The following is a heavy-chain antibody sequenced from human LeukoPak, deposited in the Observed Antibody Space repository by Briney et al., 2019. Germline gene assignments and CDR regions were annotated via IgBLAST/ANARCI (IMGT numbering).Heavy chain of an antibody. V-gene: IGHV3-23*01. J-gene: IGHJ6*02. Sequence: PGGSLRLSCAASGFTYSSYAMSWVRQAPGKGLEWVSAISGSGGSTYYADSVKGRFTISRDNSKNTLYLQMNSLRAEDTAVYYCAKALVRGYSSSLDVWGQGTTVTVSS. CDR1: GFTYSSYA. CDR2: ISGSGGST. CDR3: AKALVRGYSSSLDV. D-gene: IGHD6-13*01.